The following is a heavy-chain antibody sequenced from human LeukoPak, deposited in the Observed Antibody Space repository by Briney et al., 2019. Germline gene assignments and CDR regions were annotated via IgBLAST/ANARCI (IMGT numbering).Heavy chain of an antibody. D-gene: IGHD5-18*01. CDR2: IIPIFGTA. J-gene: IGHJ4*02. V-gene: IGHV1-69*13. CDR3: ARGSGTAMDLFDY. Sequence: ASVKVSCRASGGAFSSYAISWVRQAPGQGLEWMGGIIPIFGTANYAQKFQGRVTITADESTSTAYMELSSLRSEDTAVYYCARGSGTAMDLFDYWGQGTLVTVSS. CDR1: GGAFSSYA.